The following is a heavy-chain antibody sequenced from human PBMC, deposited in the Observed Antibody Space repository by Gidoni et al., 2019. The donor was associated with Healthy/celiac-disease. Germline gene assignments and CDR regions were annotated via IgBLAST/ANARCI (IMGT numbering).Heavy chain of an antibody. D-gene: IGHD3-3*01. CDR2: IKSKTDGGTT. V-gene: IGHV3-15*01. CDR3: TTGETYYDFWSGYLSVAFDI. J-gene: IGHJ3*02. Sequence: QAPGKGLEWVGRIKSKTDGGTTDYAAPVKGRFTISRDDSKNTLYLQMNSLKTEDTAVYYCTTGETYYDFWSGYLSVAFDIWGQGTMVTVSS.